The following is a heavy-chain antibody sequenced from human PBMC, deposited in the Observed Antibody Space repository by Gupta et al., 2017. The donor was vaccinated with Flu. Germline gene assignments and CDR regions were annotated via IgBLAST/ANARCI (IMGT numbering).Heavy chain of an antibody. CDR2: ISGSGGST. CDR1: GFTFSSYA. V-gene: IGHV3-23*01. J-gene: IGHJ2*01. CDR3: AKGFARNSSGWFKRDWYFDL. D-gene: IGHD6-19*01. Sequence: EVQLLESGGGLVQPGGSLRLSCAASGFTFSSYAMRWVRQAPGKGLEWVSAISGSGGSTYYADSVKGRFTISRDNSKNTLYLQMNSLSAEDTAVYYCAKGFARNSSGWFKRDWYFDLWGRGTLVTVSS.